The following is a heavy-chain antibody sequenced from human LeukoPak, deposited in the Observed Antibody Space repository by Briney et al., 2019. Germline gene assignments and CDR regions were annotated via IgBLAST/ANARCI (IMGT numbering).Heavy chain of an antibody. CDR1: GGSISSSSYY. CDR2: IYYSGST. V-gene: IGHV4-39*01. J-gene: IGHJ2*01. Sequence: SETLSLTCTVSGGSISSSSYYWGWIRQPPGKGLEWIGSIYYSGSTYYNPSLKSRVTISVDTSKDQFSLKLSSVTAADTAVYYCARHEAGFDLWARGTLVTVSS. CDR3: ARHEAGFDL.